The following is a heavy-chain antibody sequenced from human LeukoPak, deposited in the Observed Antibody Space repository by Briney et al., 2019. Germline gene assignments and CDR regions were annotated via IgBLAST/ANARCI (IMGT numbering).Heavy chain of an antibody. CDR2: ISISGSTI. D-gene: IGHD2-15*01. Sequence: KPGGSLRLSCAASGFTFSDYYMGWIRQAPGKGLEWLSYISISGSTIYYADSVKGRFTISRDNPKNSLYLQMNSLRAEDTAVYFCARGVVLAANFDYWGQGTLVTVSS. J-gene: IGHJ4*02. CDR3: ARGVVLAANFDY. CDR1: GFTFSDYY. V-gene: IGHV3-11*01.